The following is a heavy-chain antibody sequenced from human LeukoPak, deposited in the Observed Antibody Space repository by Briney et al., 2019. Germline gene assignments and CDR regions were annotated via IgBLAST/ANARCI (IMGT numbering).Heavy chain of an antibody. V-gene: IGHV4-59*01. J-gene: IGHJ6*02. CDR3: AREAHHYYYGMDV. Sequence: SETLSLTCTVSGGSISSYYWSWIRQPPGKGLEWIGYIYYSGSTNYNPSLKSRVTISVDTSKNQFSLKLSSVTAADTAVYYCAREAHHYYYGMDVWGQGTTVTVSS. CDR2: IYYSGST. CDR1: GGSISSYY.